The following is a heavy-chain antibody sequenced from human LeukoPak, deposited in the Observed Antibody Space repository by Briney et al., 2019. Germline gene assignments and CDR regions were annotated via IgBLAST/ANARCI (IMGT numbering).Heavy chain of an antibody. Sequence: GGSLRFSCAASGFTVSSNYMSWVRKAPGKGLEWASVIYSGGSTYYADSVKGRFTISRDNSKNTLYLQMNRLSAENTAVYYCARDVPMVRGVIVYWGQGTLVTVSS. J-gene: IGHJ4*02. CDR3: ARDVPMVRGVIVY. V-gene: IGHV3-53*01. CDR2: IYSGGST. D-gene: IGHD3-10*01. CDR1: GFTVSSNY.